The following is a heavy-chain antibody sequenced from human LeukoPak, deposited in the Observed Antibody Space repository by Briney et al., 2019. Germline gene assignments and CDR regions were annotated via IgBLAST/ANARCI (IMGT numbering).Heavy chain of an antibody. Sequence: PGGSLRLSCAACGFSFSDKWMHWVRQAPGKGLEWVGRIKSTTDGGTTDYAAPVKGRFTISRDDSKSTQYLQMDSLRTEDTAVYYCTSGGGGTYSSDYWGQGTLVTVSS. CDR3: TSGGGGTYSSDY. J-gene: IGHJ4*02. CDR2: IKSTTDGGTT. CDR1: GFSFSDKW. D-gene: IGHD1-26*01. V-gene: IGHV3-15*01.